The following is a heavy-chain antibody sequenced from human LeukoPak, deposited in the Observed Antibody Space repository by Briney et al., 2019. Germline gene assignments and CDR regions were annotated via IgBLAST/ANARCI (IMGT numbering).Heavy chain of an antibody. J-gene: IGHJ4*02. Sequence: GGSLRLSCAASGFTFSSYSMNWVRQAPGKGLEWVSSISSASSYIYCADSVKGRFTISRDNAKNSLYLQMNSLRAEDTAVYYCARGDKSSAWYFFDYWGQGTLVTVSS. CDR3: ARGDKSSAWYFFDY. CDR2: ISSASSYI. V-gene: IGHV3-21*01. CDR1: GFTFSSYS. D-gene: IGHD6-19*01.